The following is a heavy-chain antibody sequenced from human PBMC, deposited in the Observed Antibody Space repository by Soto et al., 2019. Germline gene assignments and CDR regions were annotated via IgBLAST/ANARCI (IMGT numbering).Heavy chain of an antibody. J-gene: IGHJ6*02. CDR2: ISADNGNT. CDR3: ARCIQQDYYYGMDV. CDR1: GYTFYSHS. Sequence: QAQLVQSGAEVKKPGASVKVSCKASGYTFYSHSISWVRQAPGQGLEWMGRISADNGNTKDAQKFRGRVTMTTDTPTSTVYMELRNLRSDDTAVYYCARCIQQDYYYGMDVWGQGTTVTVSS. D-gene: IGHD5-18*01. V-gene: IGHV1-18*01.